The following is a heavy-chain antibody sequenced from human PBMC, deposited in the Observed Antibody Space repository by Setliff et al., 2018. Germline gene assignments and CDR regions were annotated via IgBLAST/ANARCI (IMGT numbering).Heavy chain of an antibody. J-gene: IGHJ4*02. V-gene: IGHV3-11*04. CDR3: ARDRNRYFGDLTFDY. CDR2: ISSSGSTI. Sequence: PGGSLRLSCAASGFTFSDYYMSWIRQAPGKGLEWVSYISSSGSTIYYADSVKGRFTISRDNAKNSLYLQMNSLRAEDTAVYYCARDRNRYFGDLTFDYWGQGTLVTVSS. D-gene: IGHD3-9*01. CDR1: GFTFSDYY.